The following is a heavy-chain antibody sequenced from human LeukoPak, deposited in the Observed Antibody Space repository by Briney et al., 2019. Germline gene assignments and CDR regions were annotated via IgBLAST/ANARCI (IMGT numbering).Heavy chain of an antibody. V-gene: IGHV4-59*12. Sequence: SETLSLTCTVSGASISSYYWSWIRQPPGKGLEWIASRHYRGTTNYNPSLKSRVTISVDTSKNQFSLKLSSVTAADTAVYYCARGGIFGVVKKIKNYFDYWGQGTLVTVSS. CDR2: RHYRGTT. D-gene: IGHD3-3*01. J-gene: IGHJ4*02. CDR1: GASISSYY. CDR3: ARGGIFGVVKKIKNYFDY.